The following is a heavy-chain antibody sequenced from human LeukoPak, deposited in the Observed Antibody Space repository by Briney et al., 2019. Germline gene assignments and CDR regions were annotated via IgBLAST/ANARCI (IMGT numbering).Heavy chain of an antibody. CDR3: ARAHYDYVWGSYRSSYFDY. CDR1: GYTFTGYN. CDR2: INPNSGGT. D-gene: IGHD3-16*02. J-gene: IGHJ4*02. V-gene: IGHV1-2*06. Sequence: ASVKVSCKASGYTFTGYNMHWVRQAPGQGLEWMGRINPNSGGTNYAQEFQGRVTMTRDTSISTAYMELSRLRSDDTAVYYCARAHYDYVWGSYRSSYFDYWGQGTLVTVSS.